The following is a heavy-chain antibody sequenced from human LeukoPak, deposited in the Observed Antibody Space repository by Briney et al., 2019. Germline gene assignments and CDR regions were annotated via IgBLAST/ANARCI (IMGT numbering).Heavy chain of an antibody. Sequence: VASVKVSCKTSGYTLTTCAVHWVRQAPGQRLEWMGWIHADSGNTKYSQKLQGRVAIARDTSASTIYMELTSLRIEDTAVYFCTIGLAGDWDAFDIWGLGTMVTVSS. J-gene: IGHJ3*02. V-gene: IGHV1-3*01. CDR1: GYTLTTCA. CDR3: TIGLAGDWDAFDI. CDR2: IHADSGNT. D-gene: IGHD6-19*01.